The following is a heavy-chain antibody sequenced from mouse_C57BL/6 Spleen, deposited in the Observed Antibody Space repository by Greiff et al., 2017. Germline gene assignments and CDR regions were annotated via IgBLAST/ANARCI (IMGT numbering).Heavy chain of an antibody. J-gene: IGHJ1*03. CDR3: ARDYYSNSYWYFDV. V-gene: IGHV1-80*01. CDR1: GYAFSSYW. Sequence: VMLVESGAELVKPGASVKISCKASGYAFSSYWMNWVKQRPGKGLEWIGQIYPGDGDTNYNGKFKGKATLTADKSSSTAYMQLSSLTSEDSAVYFCARDYYSNSYWYFDVWGTGTTVTVSS. CDR2: IYPGDGDT. D-gene: IGHD2-5*01.